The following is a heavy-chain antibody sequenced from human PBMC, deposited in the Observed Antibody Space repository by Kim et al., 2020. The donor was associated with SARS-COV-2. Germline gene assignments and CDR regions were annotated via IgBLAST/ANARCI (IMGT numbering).Heavy chain of an antibody. D-gene: IGHD2-15*01. Sequence: SETLSLTCTVSGGSISSSSSYWGWIRQPPGKGLEWIGSISYSGSTYYSPSLKSRVTISVDTSKNQFSLKLSSVTAADTAVYYCGRHIPPTKGGNAFDIWGQGTMVTVSS. CDR3: GRHIPPTKGGNAFDI. CDR1: GGSISSSSSY. CDR2: ISYSGST. J-gene: IGHJ3*02. V-gene: IGHV4-39*01.